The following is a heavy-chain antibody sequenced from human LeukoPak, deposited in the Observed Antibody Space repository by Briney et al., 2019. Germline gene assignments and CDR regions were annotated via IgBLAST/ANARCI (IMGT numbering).Heavy chain of an antibody. D-gene: IGHD1-26*01. CDR1: GGSISSYY. V-gene: IGHV4-59*13. Sequence: KPSETLSLTCTVSGGSISSYYWTWIRQPPGTGLEWIGDIYITGSTNYNPYLKRRVTMSVDTSKNQFSLRLSSVTAADTAVYYCARVRIGETSYDASDVWGLGTMVTVSS. CDR3: ARVRIGETSYDASDV. CDR2: IYITGST. J-gene: IGHJ3*01.